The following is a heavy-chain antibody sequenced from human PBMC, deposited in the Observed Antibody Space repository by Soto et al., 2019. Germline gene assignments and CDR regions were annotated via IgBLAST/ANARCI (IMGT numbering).Heavy chain of an antibody. CDR1: VYPFTSYY. J-gene: IGHJ3*02. CDR3: ARVIAARPSRDDAFET. CDR2: INPNSGGT. D-gene: IGHD6-6*01. Sequence: XSVKIATKASVYPFTSYYLHWVRQASGQGLEWMGWINPNSGGTNYAQKFQGRVTMTRDTSISTAYMELSRLRSDDTAVYYCARVIAARPSRDDAFETWGQGTMVTVSS. V-gene: IGHV1-2*02.